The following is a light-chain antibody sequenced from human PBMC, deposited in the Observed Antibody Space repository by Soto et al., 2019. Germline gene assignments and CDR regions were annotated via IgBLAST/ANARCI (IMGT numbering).Light chain of an antibody. Sequence: QSALTQPASVSGSPGQSITISCTGTSSDVGSYNLVSWYQQHPGKAPKLMIYEGSKRPSGVSNRFSGSKSGNTASLTISGLQAEDEADYYCCSYAGSRKGVVFVGGTKLTVL. V-gene: IGLV2-23*01. CDR1: SSDVGSYNL. CDR2: EGS. CDR3: CSYAGSRKGVV. J-gene: IGLJ2*01.